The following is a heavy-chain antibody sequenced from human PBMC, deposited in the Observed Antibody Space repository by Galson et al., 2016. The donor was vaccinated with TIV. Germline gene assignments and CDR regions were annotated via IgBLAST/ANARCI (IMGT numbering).Heavy chain of an antibody. V-gene: IGHV3-23*01. J-gene: IGHJ6*02. Sequence: SLRLSCAASGFTFSIFAMTWVRQAPGMGLEWVSAISGGGGSTYYADSVKGRFTIPRDNSKNTLFLQMNSLRAEDTAVYYCTKFPSSGFSYYYGLDVWGQGTTVTVSS. CDR2: ISGGGGST. CDR1: GFTFSIFA. CDR3: TKFPSSGFSYYYGLDV. D-gene: IGHD3-22*01.